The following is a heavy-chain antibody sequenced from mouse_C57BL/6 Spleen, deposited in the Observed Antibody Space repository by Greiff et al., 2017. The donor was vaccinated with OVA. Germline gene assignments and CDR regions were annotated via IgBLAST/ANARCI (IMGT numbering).Heavy chain of an antibody. CDR3: ARGGVRREEAWFAY. V-gene: IGHV1-85*01. CDR2: IYPRDGST. Sequence: VQLQQSGPELVKPGASVKLSCKASGYTFTSYDINWVKQRPGQGLEWIGWIYPRDGSTKYNEKFKGKATLTVDTSSSTAYMELHSLTSEDSAVYFCARGGVRREEAWFAYWGQGTLVTVSA. CDR1: GYTFTSYD. D-gene: IGHD2-14*01. J-gene: IGHJ3*01.